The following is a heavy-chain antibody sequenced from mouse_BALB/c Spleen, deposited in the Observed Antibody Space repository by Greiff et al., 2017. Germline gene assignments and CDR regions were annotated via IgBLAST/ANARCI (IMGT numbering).Heavy chain of an antibody. CDR2: IWAGGST. V-gene: IGHV2-9*02. J-gene: IGHJ4*01. D-gene: IGHD2-14*01. CDR3: ARVPAYYRYDEEAYYAMDY. CDR1: GFSLTSYG. Sequence: VQLVESGPGLVAPSQSLSITCTVSGFSLTSYGVHWVRQPPGKGLEWLGVIWAGGSTNYNSALMSRLSISKDNSKSQVFLKMNSLQTDDTAMYYCARVPAYYRYDEEAYYAMDYWGQGTSVTVSS.